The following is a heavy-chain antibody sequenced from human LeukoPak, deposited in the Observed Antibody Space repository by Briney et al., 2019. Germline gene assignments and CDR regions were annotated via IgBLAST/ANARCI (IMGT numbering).Heavy chain of an antibody. CDR2: ISYDGSNK. V-gene: IGHV3-30*18. J-gene: IGHJ4*02. D-gene: IGHD3-9*01. CDR3: AKRLGY. CDR1: GFTFSSYG. Sequence: GGFLRLSCAASGFTFSSYGMHWVRQAPGKGLEWVAVISYDGSNKYYADSVKGRFTISRDNSKNTLYLQMNSLRAEDTAVYYCAKRLGYWGQGTLVTVSS.